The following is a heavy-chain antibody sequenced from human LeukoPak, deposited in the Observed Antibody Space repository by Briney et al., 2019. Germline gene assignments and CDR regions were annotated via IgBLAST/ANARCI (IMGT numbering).Heavy chain of an antibody. J-gene: IGHJ5*02. CDR2: IKQDGSEK. V-gene: IGHV3-7*01. CDR1: GFTFSSYC. D-gene: IGHD3-10*01. CDR3: ARDQRFGELPRNWFDP. Sequence: GGSLRLSCAASGFTFSSYCMSWARQAPGKGLEWVANIKQDGSEKYYADSVKGRFTISRDNSKNTLYLQMNSLRAEDTAVYYCARDQRFGELPRNWFDPWGQGTLVTVSS.